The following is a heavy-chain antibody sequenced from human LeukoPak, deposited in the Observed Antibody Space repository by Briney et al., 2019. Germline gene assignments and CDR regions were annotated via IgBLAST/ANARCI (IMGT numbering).Heavy chain of an antibody. CDR2: ISGSGGST. V-gene: IGHV3-23*01. Sequence: GGTLRLSCAASGCTFSSYAMSWVRQAPGKGLEWVSAISGSGGSTYYADSVKGRFTISRDNSKNTLYLQMNSLRAEDTAVYYCARHYGDYAPEYFDYWGQGTLVTVSS. CDR3: ARHYGDYAPEYFDY. J-gene: IGHJ4*02. CDR1: GCTFSSYA. D-gene: IGHD4-17*01.